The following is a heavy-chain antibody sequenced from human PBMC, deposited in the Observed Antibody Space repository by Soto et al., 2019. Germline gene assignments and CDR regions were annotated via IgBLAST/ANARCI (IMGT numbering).Heavy chain of an antibody. CDR2: IYYSGST. J-gene: IGHJ4*02. CDR3: ASYVEYSSSSTFDY. D-gene: IGHD6-6*01. V-gene: IGHV4-39*01. CDR1: GGSISSIGYS. Sequence: QLKLQESGPGLVKPSETLSLTCTVSGGSISSIGYSWGWFRQPPGKGLEWIGSIYYSGSTYYNPSLKSRVTISVDTSKNQFSLKLSSVTAADTAVYYCASYVEYSSSSTFDYWGQGTLVTVSS.